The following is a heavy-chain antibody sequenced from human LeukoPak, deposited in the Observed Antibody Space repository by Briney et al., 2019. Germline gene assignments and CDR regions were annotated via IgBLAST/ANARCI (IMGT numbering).Heavy chain of an antibody. Sequence: GRSLRLSCAASGFTFTSYAMHWVRQAPGKGLDCLAVISSSGINEYSADSVEGRFTISRDSSKNTLYLQMNSLRPEDTAVYYCARSDLRGLLNDYWGQGTLVTVSS. CDR1: GFTFTSYA. CDR2: ISSSGINE. D-gene: IGHD3-9*01. V-gene: IGHV3-30*03. J-gene: IGHJ4*02. CDR3: ARSDLRGLLNDY.